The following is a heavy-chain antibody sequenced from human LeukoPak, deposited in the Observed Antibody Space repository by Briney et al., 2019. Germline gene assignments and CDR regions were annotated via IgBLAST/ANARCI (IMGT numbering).Heavy chain of an antibody. J-gene: IGHJ6*02. CDR2: INPKSGGA. CDR1: GYTFTGYY. V-gene: IGHV1-2*02. D-gene: IGHD6-6*01. Sequence: ASVKVPCKASGYTFTGYYIHWVRQAPGQGLEWMGWINPKSGGANYAQKFQGRVTVTADKSTSTAYMELSSLRSEDTAVYYCARGLGSSSQYYYYGMDVWGQGTTVTVSS. CDR3: ARGLGSSSQYYYYGMDV.